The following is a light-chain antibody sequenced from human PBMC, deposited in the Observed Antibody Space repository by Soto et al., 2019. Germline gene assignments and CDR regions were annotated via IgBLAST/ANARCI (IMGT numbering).Light chain of an antibody. J-gene: IGKJ1*01. V-gene: IGKV1-5*03. Sequence: DIQMIQSPSTLSASVGDRVTITCRASQSISSWLAWYQQKPGKAPKLLIYKASSLESGVPSRFSGSGSGTEFTLTIISLQPDDFATYYCQQYNSRTFGQGTKVEIK. CDR2: KAS. CDR1: QSISSW. CDR3: QQYNSRT.